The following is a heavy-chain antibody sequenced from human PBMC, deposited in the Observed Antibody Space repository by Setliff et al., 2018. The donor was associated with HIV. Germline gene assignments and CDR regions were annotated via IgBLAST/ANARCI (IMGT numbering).Heavy chain of an antibody. Sequence: GGSLRLSCAASGFTFANYWMHWVRQAPGKGLVWVSRIHYDGSTTNYADFVKGRFTISRDNAKNTLYLQMDSLRAEDAAVYYCTRVRPGRWAALDAFDLWGQGTMVTVSS. CDR2: IHYDGSTT. J-gene: IGHJ3*01. V-gene: IGHV3-74*01. CDR3: TRVRPGRWAALDAFDL. D-gene: IGHD3-10*01. CDR1: GFTFANYW.